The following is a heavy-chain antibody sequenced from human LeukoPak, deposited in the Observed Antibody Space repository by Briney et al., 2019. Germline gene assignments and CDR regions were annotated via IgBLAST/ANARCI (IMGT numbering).Heavy chain of an antibody. V-gene: IGHV3-73*01. J-gene: IGHJ4*02. CDR2: IRSKTNSYAT. CDR3: TRIETTVTGFDY. Sequence: PGGSLRLSCAASGFTFSRYWMSWVRQAPGKGLEWVGRIRSKTNSYATAYAASVKGRFTISRDDSKNTAYLQMNSLKTEDTAVYYCTRIETTVTGFDYWGQGTLVTVSS. D-gene: IGHD4-17*01. CDR1: GFTFSRYW.